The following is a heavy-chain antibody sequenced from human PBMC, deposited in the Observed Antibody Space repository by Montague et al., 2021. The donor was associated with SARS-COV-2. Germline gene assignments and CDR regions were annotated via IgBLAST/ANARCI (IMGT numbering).Heavy chain of an antibody. CDR3: ARLTVNYGDLWGYYHGMDV. CDR1: GGSMSSTY. D-gene: IGHD4-17*01. CDR2: IYYGGRA. Sequence: SETLSLTCSVSGGSMSSTYWSWVRQPPGKGLEWIGCIYYGGRAFYNPSLRSRVTISVDTSKNQLSLNLSSVTAADTAVYYCARLTVNYGDLWGYYHGMDVWGQGTTVTVSS. J-gene: IGHJ6*02. V-gene: IGHV4-59*08.